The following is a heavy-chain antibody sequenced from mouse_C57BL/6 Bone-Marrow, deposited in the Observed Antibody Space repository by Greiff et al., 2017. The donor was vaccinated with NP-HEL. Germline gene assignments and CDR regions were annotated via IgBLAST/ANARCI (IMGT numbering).Heavy chain of an antibody. CDR2: IYPGSGST. Sequence: VQLQQSGAELVKPGASVKMSCKASGYTFTSYWITWVKQRPGQGLEWIGDIYPGSGSTNYNEKFKSTATLTVDTSSSTAYMQLSSLTSEDSAVYYCARSGFWDFDYWGKGTTLTVSS. D-gene: IGHD3-2*02. CDR1: GYTFTSYW. J-gene: IGHJ2*01. CDR3: ARSGFWDFDY. V-gene: IGHV1-55*01.